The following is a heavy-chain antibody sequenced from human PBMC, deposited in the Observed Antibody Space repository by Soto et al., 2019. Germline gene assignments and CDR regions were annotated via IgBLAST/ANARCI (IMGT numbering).Heavy chain of an antibody. CDR1: EFTFSSYA. CDR3: AKIVGNYYYYGMDV. J-gene: IGHJ6*02. CDR2: ISGSGGST. Sequence: EVQLLESGGGLVQPGGSLRLSCAGSEFTFSSYAMSWVRQAPGKGLEWVSAISGSGGSTYYADSVKGRFTISRDNSKNTLYLQMNSLRAEDTAVYYCAKIVGNYYYYGMDVWGQGTTVTVSS. V-gene: IGHV3-23*01. D-gene: IGHD1-26*01.